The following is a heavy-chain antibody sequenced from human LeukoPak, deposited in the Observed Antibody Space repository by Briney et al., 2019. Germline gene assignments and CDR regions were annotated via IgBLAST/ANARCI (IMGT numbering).Heavy chain of an antibody. CDR1: GFTFSSYG. CDR3: AKDWYYDSSGYYFDY. Sequence: GGYLRLSCAASGFTFSSYGMHWVRQAPGKGLEWVAVIWYDGSNKYYADSVKGRFTISRDNSKNTLYLQMNSLRAEDTAVYYCAKDWYYDSSGYYFDYWGQGTLVTVSS. J-gene: IGHJ4*02. CDR2: IWYDGSNK. D-gene: IGHD3-22*01. V-gene: IGHV3-33*06.